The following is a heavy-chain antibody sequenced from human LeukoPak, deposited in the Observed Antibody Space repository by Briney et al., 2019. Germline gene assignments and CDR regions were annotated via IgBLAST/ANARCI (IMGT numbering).Heavy chain of an antibody. CDR3: ATVLSTPYTAAAGQGDWFDP. V-gene: IGHV1-24*01. D-gene: IGHD6-13*01. CDR2: FDPEDGET. CDR1: GSTLTELS. Sequence: ASVKVSCKVSGSTLTELSMHWVRQAPGKGLEWMGGFDPEDGETIYAQKFQGRVTMTEDTSTDTAYMELSSLRSEDTAVYYCATVLSTPYTAAAGQGDWFDPWGQGTLVTVSS. J-gene: IGHJ5*02.